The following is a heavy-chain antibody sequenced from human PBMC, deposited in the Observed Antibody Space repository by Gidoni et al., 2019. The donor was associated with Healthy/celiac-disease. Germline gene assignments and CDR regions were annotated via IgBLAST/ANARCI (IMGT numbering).Heavy chain of an antibody. CDR1: GFTFSSYA. CDR2: ISYDGSSK. J-gene: IGHJ6*03. V-gene: IGHV3-30*01. D-gene: IGHD3-9*01. CDR3: ARGNFDWLLFRNSPTDYYYYYMDV. Sequence: QVQLVESGGGVVQPGRSVRLSCAASGFTFSSYAMHWLPQAPGKGLGGVAVISYDGSSKYYAGCVKGRFTISRDNSKSSLYLQMNSLRAEDTAVYYWARGNFDWLLFRNSPTDYYYYYMDVWGKGTTVTVSS.